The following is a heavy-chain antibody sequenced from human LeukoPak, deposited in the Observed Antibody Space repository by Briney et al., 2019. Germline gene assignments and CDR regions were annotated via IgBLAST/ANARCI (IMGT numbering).Heavy chain of an antibody. CDR1: GCSFTSYW. J-gene: IGHJ4*02. D-gene: IGHD6-13*01. V-gene: IGHV5-10-1*01. Sequence: GESLKISCKGSGCSFTSYWISWVRQMPGKGLEWMGSIDPSDSYNKNSPSFQGHVTISADKSISTAYLQWSSLKASDTAMYYCARTISSWYSGIDYWGQGTLVTVSS. CDR2: IDPSDSYN. CDR3: ARTISSWYSGIDY.